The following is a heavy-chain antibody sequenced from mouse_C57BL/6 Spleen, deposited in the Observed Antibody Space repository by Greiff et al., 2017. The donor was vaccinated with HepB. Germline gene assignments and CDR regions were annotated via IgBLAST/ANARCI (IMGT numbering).Heavy chain of an antibody. V-gene: IGHV1-55*01. D-gene: IGHD1-1*01. CDR1: GYTFTSYW. J-gene: IGHJ1*03. Sequence: QVQLQQPGAELVKPGASVKMSCKASGYTFTSYWITWVKQRPGQGLEWIGDIYPGSGSTNYNEKFKSKATLTVDTSSSTAYMQLSSLTSEDSAVYYCARGNYYYGSRDFDVWGTGTTVTVSS. CDR3: ARGNYYYGSRDFDV. CDR2: IYPGSGST.